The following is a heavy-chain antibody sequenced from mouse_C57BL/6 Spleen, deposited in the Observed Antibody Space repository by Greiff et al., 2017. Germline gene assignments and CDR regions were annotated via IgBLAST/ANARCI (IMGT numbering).Heavy chain of an antibody. D-gene: IGHD1-1*01. CDR2: IDPENGDT. J-gene: IGHJ4*01. Sequence: EVKLMESGAELVRPGASVKLSCTASGFNIKDDYMHWVKQRPEQGLEWIGWIDPENGDTEYASKFQGKATITADTSSNTAYLQLSSLTSEDTAVYYCTGITTVVAPYYYAMDYWGQGTSVTVSS. CDR3: TGITTVVAPYYYAMDY. V-gene: IGHV14-4*01. CDR1: GFNIKDDY.